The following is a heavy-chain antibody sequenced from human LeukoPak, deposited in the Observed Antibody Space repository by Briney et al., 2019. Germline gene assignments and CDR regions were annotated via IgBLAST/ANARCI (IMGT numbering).Heavy chain of an antibody. CDR3: ARLYMRPYYYGSGSNYYYYYYMDV. Sequence: KTSETLSLTCAVSGGSISSSNWWSWVRQPPGKGLEWIGEIYHSGSTNYNPSLKSRVTISVDTSKNQFSLKLSSVTAADTAVYYCARLYMRPYYYGSGSNYYYYYYMDVWGKGTTVTISS. D-gene: IGHD3-10*01. J-gene: IGHJ6*03. CDR1: GGSISSSNW. CDR2: IYHSGST. V-gene: IGHV4-4*02.